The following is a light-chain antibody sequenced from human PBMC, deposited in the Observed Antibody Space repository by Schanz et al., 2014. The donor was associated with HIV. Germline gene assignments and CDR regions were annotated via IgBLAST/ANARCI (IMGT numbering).Light chain of an antibody. CDR1: TSDVGAYNY. Sequence: QSALTQPPSASGSPGQSVTISCTGTTSDVGAYNYVSWYQQHPDKAPKLMIYEVNMRPSGVPDRFSGSKSGTSATLDITGLQTGDEAHYYCGTWDSSLSAVVFGGGTKLTVL. CDR3: GTWDSSLSAVV. J-gene: IGLJ2*01. CDR2: EVN. V-gene: IGLV2-8*01.